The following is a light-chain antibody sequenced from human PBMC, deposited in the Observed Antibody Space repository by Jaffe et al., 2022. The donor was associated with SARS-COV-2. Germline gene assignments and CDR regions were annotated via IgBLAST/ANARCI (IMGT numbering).Light chain of an antibody. J-gene: IGKJ4*01. CDR3: QQLNDYPIT. Sequence: DIQLTQSPSFLSASVGDRVTITCRASQGISSHLAWYQQKSGTAPKLLIYAASTLQSGVPSRFTGSGSGTEFTLTISSLQPEDFATYYCQQLNDYPITFGGGTKVEIK. CDR1: QGISSH. CDR2: AAS. V-gene: IGKV1-9*01.